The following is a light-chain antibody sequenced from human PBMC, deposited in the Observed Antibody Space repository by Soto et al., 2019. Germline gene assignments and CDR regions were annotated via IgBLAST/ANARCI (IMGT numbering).Light chain of an antibody. Sequence: EIEMTQSPSSLSASLGDRVTLACRASQGISSWLAWYQQKPGKAPKLLIYAASSLQSGVPSRFSGSGSGTDFTLTSSSLEPEDFATYYCQQANSFPLTFGQGTKVDIK. CDR3: QQANSFPLT. CDR1: QGISSW. J-gene: IGKJ1*01. V-gene: IGKV1-12*01. CDR2: AAS.